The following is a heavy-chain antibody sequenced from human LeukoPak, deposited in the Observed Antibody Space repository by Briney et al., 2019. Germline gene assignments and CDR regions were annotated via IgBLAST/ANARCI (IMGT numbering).Heavy chain of an antibody. Sequence: SETLSLTCTVSGASVSTYYWAWLRQSPGKGLEGIGSIYYSGKTYYNPSLKSRVTISVDPSKNQFSLKLSSVTAADTAVYYCARGLVGATSFDYWGQGTLVTVSP. CDR1: GASVSTYY. CDR3: ARGLVGATSFDY. J-gene: IGHJ4*02. D-gene: IGHD1-26*01. CDR2: IYYSGKT. V-gene: IGHV4-39*07.